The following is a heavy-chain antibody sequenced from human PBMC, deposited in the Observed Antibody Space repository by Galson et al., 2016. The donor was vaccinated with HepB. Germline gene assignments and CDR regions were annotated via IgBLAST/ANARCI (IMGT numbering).Heavy chain of an antibody. CDR2: IKQDGSEK. J-gene: IGHJ5*02. Sequence: LSCAASGFSFHTHWMSWVRQTPGKGLEWVANIKQDGSEKYYVDSTRGRFTISRDNAKNSLYLQMNSLRADDTAVYYCVSQVYGDFGTWGQGTLVTVSS. CDR1: GFSFHTHW. D-gene: IGHD4/OR15-4a*01. CDR3: VSQVYGDFGT. V-gene: IGHV3-7*01.